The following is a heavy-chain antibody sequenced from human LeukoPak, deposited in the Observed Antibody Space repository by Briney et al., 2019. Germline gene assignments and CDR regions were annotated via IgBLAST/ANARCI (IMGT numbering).Heavy chain of an antibody. Sequence: GASVEVSCKASGGTFSSYAISWVRQAPGQGLEWMGGIIPIFGTANYAQKFQGRVTITTDESTSTAYMELSSLRSEDTAVYYCARDRIIGLPAFDIWGQGTMVTVSS. J-gene: IGHJ3*02. D-gene: IGHD2/OR15-2a*01. CDR2: IIPIFGTA. CDR1: GGTFSSYA. V-gene: IGHV1-69*05. CDR3: ARDRIIGLPAFDI.